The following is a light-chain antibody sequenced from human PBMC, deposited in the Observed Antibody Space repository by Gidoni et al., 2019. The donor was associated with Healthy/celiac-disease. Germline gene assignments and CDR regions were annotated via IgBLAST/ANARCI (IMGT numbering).Light chain of an antibody. Sequence: DIQMTQSPSSLSASVGDRVTITCRASQSISSYLNWYQQKPGKAPKLLIYAASSLQSGVPSRFSGSGSGTDFTLTISSLQPEDFATYYCQQSYSTPFTFGPGTNVDL. V-gene: IGKV1-39*01. CDR3: QQSYSTPFT. J-gene: IGKJ3*01. CDR2: AAS. CDR1: QSISSY.